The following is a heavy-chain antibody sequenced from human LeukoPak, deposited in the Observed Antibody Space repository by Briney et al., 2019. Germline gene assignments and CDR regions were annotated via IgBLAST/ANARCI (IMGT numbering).Heavy chain of an antibody. CDR3: ARMLGERYCSSTSCYHYYYGMDV. D-gene: IGHD2-2*01. CDR1: GYTFTSYY. V-gene: IGHV1-46*01. J-gene: IGHJ6*02. CDR2: INPSGGST. Sequence: ASVKVSCKASGYTFTSYYMHWVRQAPGQGLEWMGIINPSGGSTSYAQKFQGRVTMTRDTSTSTVYMELSSLRSEDTAVYYCARMLGERYCSSTSCYHYYYGMDVWGQGTTVTVSS.